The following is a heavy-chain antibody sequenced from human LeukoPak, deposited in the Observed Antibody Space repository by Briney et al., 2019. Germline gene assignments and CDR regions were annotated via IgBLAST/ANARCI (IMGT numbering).Heavy chain of an antibody. Sequence: PGGSLRLSCAASGFTVSTNYMSWVRQAPGKGLEWVTVIYSGGAIYYADSVKGRFTISRDNSKNTLYLQMNSLRAEDTAVYYCVRDLGSSDGEGYLGQGTLVTVSS. CDR3: VRDLGSSDGEGY. V-gene: IGHV3-53*01. CDR1: GFTVSTNY. CDR2: IYSGGAI. D-gene: IGHD6-6*01. J-gene: IGHJ4*02.